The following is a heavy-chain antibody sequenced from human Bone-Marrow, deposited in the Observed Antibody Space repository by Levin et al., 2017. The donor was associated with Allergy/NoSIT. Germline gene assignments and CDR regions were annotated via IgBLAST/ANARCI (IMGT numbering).Heavy chain of an antibody. Sequence: SQTLSLTCTVSGGSVSSGSYYWSWIRQPPGKGLEWIGYIYYSGSTNYNPSLKSRVTISVDTSKNQFSLKLSSVTAADTAVYYCARGIVVVPAANRVLFYYGMDVWGQGTTVTVSS. D-gene: IGHD2-2*01. CDR2: IYYSGST. CDR1: GGSVSSGSYY. J-gene: IGHJ6*02. V-gene: IGHV4-61*01. CDR3: ARGIVVVPAANRVLFYYGMDV.